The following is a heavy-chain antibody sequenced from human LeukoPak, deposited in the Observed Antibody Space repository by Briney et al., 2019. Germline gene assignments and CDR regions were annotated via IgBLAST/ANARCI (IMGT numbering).Heavy chain of an antibody. J-gene: IGHJ4*02. CDR1: GFTFSGSA. CDR3: ASYVVAGYYFDY. V-gene: IGHV3-73*01. CDR2: IRSKANSYAT. Sequence: GGSLRLSCAASGFTFSGSAMHWVRQASGKGLEWVGRIRSKANSYATAYAASVKGRFTISRDDSKNTAYLQMNSLKTEDTAVYYCASYVVAGYYFDYWGQGTLVTVSS. D-gene: IGHD2-15*01.